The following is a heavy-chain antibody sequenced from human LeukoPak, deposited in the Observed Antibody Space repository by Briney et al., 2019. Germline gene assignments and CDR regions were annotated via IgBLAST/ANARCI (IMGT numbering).Heavy chain of an antibody. CDR3: AKDRPIAVAGPRWFDP. Sequence: PGGSLRLSCAASGFTFSSYAMNWVRQAPGKGLEWISSISGSGDNTYYADSVKGRFTISRDNSKNTLNLQMNSLRAADTAVYYCAKDRPIAVAGPRWFDPWGQGTLVTVSS. CDR1: GFTFSSYA. V-gene: IGHV3-23*01. D-gene: IGHD6-19*01. J-gene: IGHJ5*02. CDR2: ISGSGDNT.